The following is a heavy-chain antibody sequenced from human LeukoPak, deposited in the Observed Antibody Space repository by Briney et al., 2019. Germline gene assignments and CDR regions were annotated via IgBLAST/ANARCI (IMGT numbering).Heavy chain of an antibody. CDR3: ARGDVYFDY. CDR1: GYTLTELS. D-gene: IGHD5-24*01. CDR2: FDPEDGET. J-gene: IGHJ4*02. V-gene: IGHV1-24*01. Sequence: VSVKVSCKVSGYTLTELSMHWVRQAPGKGLEWMGGFDPEDGETIYAQKFQGRVTMTADTSTSTAYMELRSLTSDDTAVYHCARGDVYFDYWGQGTLVTVSS.